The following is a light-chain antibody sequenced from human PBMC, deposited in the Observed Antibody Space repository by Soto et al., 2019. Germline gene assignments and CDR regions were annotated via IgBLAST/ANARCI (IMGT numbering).Light chain of an antibody. CDR1: QSVSSY. V-gene: IGKV3-20*01. J-gene: IGKJ1*01. CDR2: GAS. CDR3: QQYGSSGT. Sequence: EIVLTQFPGTLSLSPGERATLSCRASQSVSSYLAWYQQKPGQAPRLLIYGASNRATGIPDRFSGSGSGTDFTLTISRLEPEDFAVYYCQQYGSSGTFGQGTKVDI.